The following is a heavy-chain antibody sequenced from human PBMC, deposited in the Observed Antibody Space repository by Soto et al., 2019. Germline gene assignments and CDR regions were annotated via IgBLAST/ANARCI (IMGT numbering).Heavy chain of an antibody. CDR2: ISSSSSYI. CDR1: GCNFSDYC. Sequence: GGSLRLSCAASGCNFSDYCMSWIRQAPGKGLEWVSYISSSSSYIYYADSVKGRFTISRDNAKNSLYLQMNSLRAEDTAVYYCARAGRSGSYIDYWGQGTLVTVYS. J-gene: IGHJ4*02. CDR3: ARAGRSGSYIDY. V-gene: IGHV3-11*06. D-gene: IGHD1-26*01.